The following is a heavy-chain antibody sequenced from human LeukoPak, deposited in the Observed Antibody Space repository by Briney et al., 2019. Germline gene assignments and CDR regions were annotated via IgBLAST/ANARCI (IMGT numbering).Heavy chain of an antibody. D-gene: IGHD6-6*01. CDR3: VGTIASRGSEY. CDR2: LPPDELGI. Sequence: GGSLRLSCAASGFTFTNYWMHWVRQAPGMGRVWVSRLPPDELGIIYADSVKGRFTVSRGNAKNTVYLQMNNLRVDDTAMYYCVGTIASRGSEYWGQGALGTVSS. CDR1: GFTFTNYW. J-gene: IGHJ4*02. V-gene: IGHV3-74*01.